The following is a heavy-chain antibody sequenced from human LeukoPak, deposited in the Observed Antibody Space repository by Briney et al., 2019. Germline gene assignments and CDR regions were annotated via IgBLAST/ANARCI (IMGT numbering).Heavy chain of an antibody. Sequence: PGGSLRLSCAASGFTFSSYGMHWVRQAPGKGLEWVAVISYDGSNKYYADSVKGRFTISRGNSKNTLYLQMNSLRAEDTAVYYCATGMTTVTTWDSWGQGTLVTVSS. CDR3: ATGMTTVTTWDS. V-gene: IGHV3-30*03. CDR1: GFTFSSYG. D-gene: IGHD4-17*01. CDR2: ISYDGSNK. J-gene: IGHJ4*02.